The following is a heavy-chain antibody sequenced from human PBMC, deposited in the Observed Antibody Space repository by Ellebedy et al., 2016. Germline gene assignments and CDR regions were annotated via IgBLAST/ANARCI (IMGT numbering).Heavy chain of an antibody. J-gene: IGHJ3*02. D-gene: IGHD1-14*01. V-gene: IGHV3-21*01. Sequence: GESLKISXAASGFTFSSYSMNWVRQAPGKGLEWVSSMTSSGTHTDYADSVKGRFIISRDNANNSLYLQLNGLRAEDTAVYYCARRLYRPGAFDIWGLGTMVVVSS. CDR3: ARRLYRPGAFDI. CDR1: GFTFSSYS. CDR2: MTSSGTHT.